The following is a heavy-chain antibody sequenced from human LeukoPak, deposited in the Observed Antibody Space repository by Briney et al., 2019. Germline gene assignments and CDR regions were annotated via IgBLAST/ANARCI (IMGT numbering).Heavy chain of an antibody. CDR3: ARDHRYAFDN. D-gene: IGHD5-12*01. Sequence: GGSLGLSCAASGFNFIDYSVNWVRQAPGKGLEWISYIGISSGNTKYADSVKGRFTISRDKARNSLYLQMNSLRVEDTAMYYCARDHRYAFDNWGHGTLVTVSS. J-gene: IGHJ4*01. CDR1: GFNFIDYS. V-gene: IGHV3-48*01. CDR2: IGISSGNT.